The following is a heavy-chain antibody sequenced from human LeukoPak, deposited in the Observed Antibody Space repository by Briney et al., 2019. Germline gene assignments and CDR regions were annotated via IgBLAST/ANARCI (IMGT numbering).Heavy chain of an antibody. V-gene: IGHV4-30-4*01. D-gene: IGHD6-13*01. Sequence: SETLSLTCTVSGGSISSGDYYWSWIRQPPGKGLEWIGYIYYSGSTYYNPSLKSRVTISVDTSKNQFSLKLSSVTAADTAVYYCATTPIAAAGTWFDPWGQGTLVTVSS. CDR1: GGSISSGDYY. CDR2: IYYSGST. CDR3: ATTPIAAAGTWFDP. J-gene: IGHJ5*02.